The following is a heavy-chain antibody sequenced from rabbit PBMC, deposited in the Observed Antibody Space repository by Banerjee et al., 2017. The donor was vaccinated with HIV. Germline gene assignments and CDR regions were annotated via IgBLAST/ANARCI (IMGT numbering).Heavy chain of an antibody. J-gene: IGHJ4*01. D-gene: IGHD1-1*01. CDR1: GFSFSSFYY. V-gene: IGHV1S43*01. Sequence: QEQLEESGGDLVKPEGSLTLTCTASGFSFSSFYYMCWVRQAPGKGLELIACIVSSSGTIYYASWVNGRFTISRSTSLNTVDLKMTSLTAADTATYFCARRGGGVGWTYHLWGPGTLVTVS. CDR3: ARRGGGVGWTYHL. CDR2: IVSSSGTI.